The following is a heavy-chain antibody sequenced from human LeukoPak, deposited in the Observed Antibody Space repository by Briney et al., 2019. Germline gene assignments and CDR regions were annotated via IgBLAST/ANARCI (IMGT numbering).Heavy chain of an antibody. D-gene: IGHD5-24*01. CDR3: ARDRDGAFDY. V-gene: IGHV3-30*02. CDR1: GFIFSYYG. Sequence: PGGSLRLSCAASGFIFSYYGIHWVRQAPGKGLEWVVFTGYDGSDKYYADSVKGRFTISRDNSKNTLYLQMNSLRGEDTAVYYCARDRDGAFDYWGQGTLVTVSS. J-gene: IGHJ4*02. CDR2: TGYDGSDK.